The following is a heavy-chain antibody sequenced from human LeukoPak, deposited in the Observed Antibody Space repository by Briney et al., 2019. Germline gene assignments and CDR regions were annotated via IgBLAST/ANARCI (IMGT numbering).Heavy chain of an antibody. CDR3: AREGWDLNALDI. J-gene: IGHJ3*02. CDR1: GFTFSNHY. CDR2: ISSRSSNK. D-gene: IGHD1-26*01. Sequence: GGSLRLSCAASGFTFSNHYMSWIRQAPGKGLVWVSYISSRSSNKYYADSVEGRFTISRDNAKNSLYLQMDSLRVEDTAVYYCAREGWDLNALDIWGQGTMVTVSP. V-gene: IGHV3-11*04.